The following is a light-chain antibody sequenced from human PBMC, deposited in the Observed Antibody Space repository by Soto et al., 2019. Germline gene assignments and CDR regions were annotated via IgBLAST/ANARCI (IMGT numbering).Light chain of an antibody. CDR2: RNN. Sequence: QPVLTQPPSASGTPGQRVNISCSGSSSNIGSNYVYWYRQFPGTAPKLLIQRNNQRPSGVPARFSGSKSGTSASLAISGLRSEDEADYYCAAWDDSLSGWVFGGGTKLTVL. CDR3: AAWDDSLSGWV. V-gene: IGLV1-47*01. J-gene: IGLJ3*02. CDR1: SSNIGSNY.